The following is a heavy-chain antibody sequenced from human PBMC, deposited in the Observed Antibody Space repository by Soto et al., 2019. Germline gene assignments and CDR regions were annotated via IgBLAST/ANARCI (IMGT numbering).Heavy chain of an antibody. V-gene: IGHV3-21*01. CDR2: ISSSSRYI. D-gene: IGHD2-15*01. J-gene: IGHJ4*02. CDR3: ARARRDLVVVVAAIADS. Sequence: EVQLVESGGGLVKPGGSPRLSCAASGFTFSSYSMNWVRQAPGKGLEWVSSISSSSRYIYYADSVRGRFTISRDNAKNSLYLQMNSLRAEDTAMYYCARARRDLVVVVAAIADSWGQGTLVTVSS. CDR1: GFTFSSYS.